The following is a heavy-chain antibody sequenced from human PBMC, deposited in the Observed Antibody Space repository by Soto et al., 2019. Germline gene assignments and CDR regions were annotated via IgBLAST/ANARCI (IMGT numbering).Heavy chain of an antibody. V-gene: IGHV1-2*02. CDR1: GYTFTDYY. CDR3: ARTPAAMAPPLGYYGMDV. J-gene: IGHJ6*02. CDR2: INPNSGGT. D-gene: IGHD2-2*01. Sequence: ASVKVSCKASGYTFTDYYMHWVRQAPGQGLDWVGWINPNSGGTNYAQKFQGRVTITADESTSTAYMELSSLRSEDTAVYYCARTPAAMAPPLGYYGMDVWGQGTTVTVSS.